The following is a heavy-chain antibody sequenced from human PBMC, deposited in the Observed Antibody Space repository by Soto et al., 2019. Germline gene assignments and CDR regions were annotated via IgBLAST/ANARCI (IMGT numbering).Heavy chain of an antibody. J-gene: IGHJ4*02. V-gene: IGHV4-34*02. D-gene: IGHD5-18*01. Sequence: QVQLQQWGAGLLKPSETLSLTCAVYGGSFSDYYWSWIRQSPGKGLEWIGEINHTGSTNYNPSLKSRVTLSVDTSKNQFSLKLNSVTAADTGVYYCASQALDTAIFDYWGQGTLLTVSS. CDR3: ASQALDTAIFDY. CDR1: GGSFSDYY. CDR2: INHTGST.